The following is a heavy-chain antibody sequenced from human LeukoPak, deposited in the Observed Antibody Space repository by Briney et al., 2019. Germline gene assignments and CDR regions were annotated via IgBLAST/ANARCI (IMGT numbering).Heavy chain of an antibody. J-gene: IGHJ4*02. D-gene: IGHD6-19*01. CDR2: IIPILGIA. CDR3: ARDSDSSTGSRGLDY. CDR1: GGTFSSYA. V-gene: IGHV1-69*04. Sequence: SVKVSCKASGGTFSSYAISWVRQAPGQGLEWMGRIIPILGIANYAQKFQGRVTITADKSTSTAYMELSSLRSEDTAVYYCARDSDSSTGSRGLDYWGQGTLVTVSS.